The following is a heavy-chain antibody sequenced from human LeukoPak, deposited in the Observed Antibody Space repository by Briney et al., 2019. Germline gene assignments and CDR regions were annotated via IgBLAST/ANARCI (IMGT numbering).Heavy chain of an antibody. V-gene: IGHV4-34*01. J-gene: IGHJ5*02. CDR1: GGSFSGYY. D-gene: IGHD2-2*01. CDR3: ARGGDIAVVPAAPHYNWFDP. CDR2: INHSGST. Sequence: SETLSLTCAVYGGSFSGYYWSWIRQPPGKGLEWIGEINHSGSTNYNPSLKSRVTISVDTSKNQFSLKLSSVTAADTAVYYCARGGDIAVVPAAPHYNWFDPWGQGTLVTVSS.